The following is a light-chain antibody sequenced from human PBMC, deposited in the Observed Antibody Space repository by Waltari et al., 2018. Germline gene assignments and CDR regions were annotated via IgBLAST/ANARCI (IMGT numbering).Light chain of an antibody. J-gene: IGKJ3*01. V-gene: IGKV1-33*01. Sequence: DIQLTQSPPSLSASVGDRVTITCQVSQDSTNYLKWYQQKPGKDPKPLIHDESKLEIGVPSRFSGSQSGTHFTLTISSLQPEDIGTYYCQRYDNLPIFAFGPGTKVEI. CDR2: DES. CDR1: QDSTNY. CDR3: QRYDNLPIFA.